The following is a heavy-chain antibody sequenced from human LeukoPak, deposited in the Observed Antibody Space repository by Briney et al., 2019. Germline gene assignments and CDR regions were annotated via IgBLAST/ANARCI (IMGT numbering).Heavy chain of an antibody. Sequence: GGSLRLSCAASGLTFSSYAMSWVRQAPGKGLEWVSAISGSGGSTYYADSVKGRFTISRDNSKNTLYLQMNSLRAEDTAVYYCAKRDDSSGNLDAFDIWGQGTMVTVSS. CDR2: ISGSGGST. V-gene: IGHV3-23*01. CDR1: GLTFSSYA. D-gene: IGHD3-22*01. CDR3: AKRDDSSGNLDAFDI. J-gene: IGHJ3*02.